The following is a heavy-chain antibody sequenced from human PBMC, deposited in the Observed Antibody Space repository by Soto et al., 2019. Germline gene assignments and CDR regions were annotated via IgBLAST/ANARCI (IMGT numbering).Heavy chain of an antibody. CDR2: IIPIFGTA. D-gene: IGHD3-22*01. CDR3: ARVREYYYDSSGYYLDY. Sequence: QVQLVQSGAEVKKPGSSVKVSCKASGGTFSSYAISWVRQAPGQGLEWMGGIIPIFGTANYAQKFQGRVTITADESTSTAYMELSSLRSEDTAVYYCARVREYYYDSSGYYLDYWGPGTLVTVSS. J-gene: IGHJ4*02. V-gene: IGHV1-69*01. CDR1: GGTFSSYA.